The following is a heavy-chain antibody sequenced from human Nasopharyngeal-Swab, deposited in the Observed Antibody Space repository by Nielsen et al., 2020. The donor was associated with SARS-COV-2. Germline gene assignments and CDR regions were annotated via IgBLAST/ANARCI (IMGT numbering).Heavy chain of an antibody. CDR3: ARDGNDYGDSWVDY. Sequence: SVKVSCKASGGTFSSYAISWVLQAPGQGLEWRGGIIPILGIANYAQKFQGRVTITADKSTSTAYMELSSLRSEDTAVYYCARDGNDYGDSWVDYWGQGTLVTVSS. J-gene: IGHJ4*02. CDR2: IIPILGIA. D-gene: IGHD4-17*01. V-gene: IGHV1-69*10. CDR1: GGTFSSYA.